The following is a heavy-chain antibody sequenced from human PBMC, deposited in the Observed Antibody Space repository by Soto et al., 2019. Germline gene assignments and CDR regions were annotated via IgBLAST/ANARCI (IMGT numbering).Heavy chain of an antibody. Sequence: GGSLRLSCAASGFTFSSYSMNWVRQAPGKGLEWVSSISSTSSYIHYADSVKGRFTISRDNAKNSLYLQMNSLRAEDTAVYYCARERYGIAVAGKVDWFDPWGQGTLVTVSS. CDR3: ARERYGIAVAGKVDWFDP. CDR2: ISSTSSYI. CDR1: GFTFSSYS. V-gene: IGHV3-21*01. D-gene: IGHD6-19*01. J-gene: IGHJ5*02.